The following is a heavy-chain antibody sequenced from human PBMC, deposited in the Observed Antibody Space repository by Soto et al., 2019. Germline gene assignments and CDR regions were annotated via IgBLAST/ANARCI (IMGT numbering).Heavy chain of an antibody. Sequence: GGSLRLSCAASGFTFSSYAMSWVRQAPGKGLEWVSAISGSGGSTYYADSVKGRFTISRDNSKNTLYLQMNSLRAEDTAVYYCATPSGGSSYYYYGMDVWGQGTTVTVSS. CDR3: ATPSGGSSYYYYGMDV. V-gene: IGHV3-23*01. D-gene: IGHD2-15*01. CDR2: ISGSGGST. CDR1: GFTFSSYA. J-gene: IGHJ6*02.